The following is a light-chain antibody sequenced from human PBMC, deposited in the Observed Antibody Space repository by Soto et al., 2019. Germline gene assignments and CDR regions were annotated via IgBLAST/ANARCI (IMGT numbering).Light chain of an antibody. Sequence: EIVMTQSPGTLSVSPGERATLSCRASQGVGTNLAWYQQRPCQAPRLLIYAASTRATGIPARFSGRGSGTEFSLTINSPQSEDFALYFCQQSNNWPLYSFGQGTKLAIK. V-gene: IGKV3-15*01. CDR1: QGVGTN. J-gene: IGKJ2*01. CDR3: QQSNNWPLYS. CDR2: AAS.